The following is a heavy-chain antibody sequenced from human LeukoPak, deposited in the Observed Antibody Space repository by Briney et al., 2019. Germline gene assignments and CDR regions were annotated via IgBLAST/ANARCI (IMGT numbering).Heavy chain of an antibody. Sequence: NSGGSLRLSCAASGFTFSSYSMNWVRQAPGKGLEWVSSISSSSSYIYHADSVKGRFTISRDNAKNSLYLQMNSLRAEDTAVYYCARDGTILTGSLYYYYGMDVWGQGTTVTVSS. D-gene: IGHD3-9*01. CDR1: GFTFSSYS. CDR2: ISSSSSYI. J-gene: IGHJ6*02. V-gene: IGHV3-21*01. CDR3: ARDGTILTGSLYYYYGMDV.